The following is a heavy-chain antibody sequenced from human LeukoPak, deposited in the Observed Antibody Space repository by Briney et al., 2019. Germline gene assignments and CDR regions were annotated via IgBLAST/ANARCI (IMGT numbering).Heavy chain of an antibody. CDR3: ASHIERYFDY. D-gene: IGHD2-15*01. CDR1: GFTVSSNY. CDR2: IYSGGST. J-gene: IGHJ4*02. V-gene: IGHV3-66*04. Sequence: PGGSLRLSCAASGFTVSSNYMSWVRQAPGKGLEWVSVIYSGGSTYYADSVKGRFTISRDNSKNTLYVQMNSLRAEDTAVYYCASHIERYFDYWGQGTLVTVSS.